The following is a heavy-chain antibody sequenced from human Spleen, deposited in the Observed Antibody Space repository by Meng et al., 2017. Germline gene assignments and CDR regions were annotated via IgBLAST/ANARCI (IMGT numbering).Heavy chain of an antibody. CDR3: ARGTPGRSYSDY. CDR2: IIPILDIT. CDR1: GGTFSSYT. V-gene: IGHV1-69*02. D-gene: IGHD3-10*01. Sequence: QVQLVQSGAEVKKPGSSVKVSCKASGGTFSSYTISWVRQAPGQGLEWMGRIIPILDITNYAQKFQGRVTITADKSTSTTYMELSSLRSEDTAVYYCARGTPGRSYSDYWGPGTLVTVSS. J-gene: IGHJ4*02.